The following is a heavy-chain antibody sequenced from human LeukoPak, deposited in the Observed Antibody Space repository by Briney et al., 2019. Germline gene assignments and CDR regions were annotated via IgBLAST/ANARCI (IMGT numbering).Heavy chain of an antibody. CDR3: ARDGVGTVGIPHYFDY. CDR1: GGSISGYY. CDR2: TSDGGST. J-gene: IGHJ4*02. D-gene: IGHD1-7*01. V-gene: IGHV4-59*01. Sequence: SSETLSLTCTVSGGSISGYYWSWIRQPPGKGLEWIGYTSDGGSTGYNPSLKSRVIISLGTSNNQFSLKLSSVTAADTAVYYCARDGVGTVGIPHYFDYWGQGTLVTVSS.